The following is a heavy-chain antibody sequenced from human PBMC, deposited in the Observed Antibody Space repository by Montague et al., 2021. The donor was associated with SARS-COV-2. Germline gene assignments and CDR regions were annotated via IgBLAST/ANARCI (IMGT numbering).Heavy chain of an antibody. CDR2: INHSGST. J-gene: IGHJ5*02. CDR1: GGSISSSSYY. D-gene: IGHD3-3*01. CDR3: ARGADYDFWSGFLRYKWFDP. V-gene: IGHV4-39*07. Sequence: SETLSLTCTVSGGSISSSSYYWGWIRQPPGKGLGWIGEINHSGSTNYNPSLKSRLIISVDTSKKQFSLKLNSMTAADTAVYYCARGADYDFWSGFLRYKWFDPWGLGTPVTVSS.